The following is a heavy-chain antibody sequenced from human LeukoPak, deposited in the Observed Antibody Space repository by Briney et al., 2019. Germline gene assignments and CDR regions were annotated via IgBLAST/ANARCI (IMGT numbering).Heavy chain of an antibody. D-gene: IGHD3-22*01. CDR3: TTVRQPYYYDSSGYYS. V-gene: IGHV3-15*01. Sequence: GGSLSLSCAASGFTFINAWMSWVRRAPGKGLEWVGRIKTKTEGGTTDYAAPVTGRFTTSRDDSKNTLYLQMNSLRTDDTAVYYCTTVRQPYYYDSSGYYSWGQGTLVTVSS. CDR2: IKTKTEGGTT. CDR1: GFTFINAW. J-gene: IGHJ4*02.